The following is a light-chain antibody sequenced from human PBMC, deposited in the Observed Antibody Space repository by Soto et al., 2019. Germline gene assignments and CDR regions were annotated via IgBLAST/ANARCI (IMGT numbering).Light chain of an antibody. V-gene: IGLV4-60*02. CDR3: ETWDSNPWA. J-gene: IGLJ3*02. Sequence: QLVLTQSSSASASLGSSVKLTCTLSSGHSSYIIAWHQQQPGKAPRYLMKLEGSGSYNKGSGVPDRFSGSSSGADRYLTISNLQFEDEADYYCETWDSNPWAFGGGTKLTVL. CDR2: LEGSGSY. CDR1: SGHSSYI.